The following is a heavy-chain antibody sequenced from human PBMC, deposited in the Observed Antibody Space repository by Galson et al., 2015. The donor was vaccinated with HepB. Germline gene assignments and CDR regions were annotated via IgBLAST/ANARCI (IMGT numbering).Heavy chain of an antibody. CDR2: INAGNGNT. Sequence: SVKVSCKASGYTFTSYAMHWVRQAPGQRLEWMGWINAGNGNTKYSQKFQGRVTITRDTSASTAYMELSSLRSEDTAVYYCARGSFGTIAAAGLRTDGNDYWGQGTLVTVSS. D-gene: IGHD6-13*01. V-gene: IGHV1-3*01. CDR3: ARGSFGTIAAAGLRTDGNDY. CDR1: GYTFTSYA. J-gene: IGHJ4*02.